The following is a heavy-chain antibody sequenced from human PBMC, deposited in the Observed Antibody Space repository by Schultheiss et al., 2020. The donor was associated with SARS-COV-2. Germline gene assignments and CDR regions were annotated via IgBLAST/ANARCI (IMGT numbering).Heavy chain of an antibody. J-gene: IGHJ6*03. Sequence: GSLRLSCAASGFTFSSYAMHWVRQAPGKGLEWVSSISSSSSYIYYADSVKGRFTISRDNAKNSLYLQMNSLRAEDTAVYYCARAYKMYYYYYYYMDVWGKGTTVTVSS. CDR2: ISSSSSYI. D-gene: IGHD5-24*01. CDR3: ARAYKMYYYYYYYMDV. V-gene: IGHV3-21*01. CDR1: GFTFSSYA.